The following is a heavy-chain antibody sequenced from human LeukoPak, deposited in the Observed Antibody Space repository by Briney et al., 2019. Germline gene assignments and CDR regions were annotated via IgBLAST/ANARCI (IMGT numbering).Heavy chain of an antibody. J-gene: IGHJ4*02. CDR1: GFTFSSYW. Sequence: QPGGSLRLSCAASGFTFSSYWMYWVRQAPGKGLVWVSRINSDGSSTSYADSVKGRCSISRDNAKNTLYLQMNSLRAEDTAVYYCAKKLGATGGYFDYWGQGTLVTVSS. V-gene: IGHV3-74*01. D-gene: IGHD1-26*01. CDR3: AKKLGATGGYFDY. CDR2: INSDGSST.